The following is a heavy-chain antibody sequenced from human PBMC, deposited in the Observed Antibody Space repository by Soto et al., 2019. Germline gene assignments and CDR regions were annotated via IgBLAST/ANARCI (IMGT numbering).Heavy chain of an antibody. V-gene: IGHV3-30-3*01. CDR1: GFTFSSYA. CDR2: ISYDGSNK. D-gene: IGHD3-16*01. CDR3: ARDHDDYFDY. Sequence: VQLVESGGGVVQPGRSLRLACAASGFTFSSYAMHWVRQAPGKGLEWVAVISYDGSNKYYADSVKGRFTISRDNSKNTLYLQMNSLRAEDTAVYYCARDHDDYFDYWGQGTLVTVSS. J-gene: IGHJ4*02.